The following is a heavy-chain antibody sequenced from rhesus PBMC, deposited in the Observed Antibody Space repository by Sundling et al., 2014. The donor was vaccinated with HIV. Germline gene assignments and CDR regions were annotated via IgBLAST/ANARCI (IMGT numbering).Heavy chain of an antibody. V-gene: IGHV3-183*01. CDR3: TRAHLDWLFDNYGLDS. Sequence: EVQLLESGGGLVQPGGSLRLSCVASGFTFSDYGLSWVRQAPGKGLEWVSSISAASSYIYYADSVKGRFTISRDNAKNSLSLQMKSLRAEDTAVYYCTRAHLDWLFDNYGLDSWGQGVVVTVSS. J-gene: IGHJ6*01. D-gene: IGHD3-3*01. CDR1: GFTFSDYG. CDR2: ISAASSYI.